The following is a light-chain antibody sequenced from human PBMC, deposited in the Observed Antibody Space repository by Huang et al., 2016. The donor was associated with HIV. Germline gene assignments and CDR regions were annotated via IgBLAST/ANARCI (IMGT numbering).Light chain of an antibody. CDR1: QSVAYKY. CDR3: QQYGSSPKT. V-gene: IGKV3-20*01. Sequence: EIVLTQSPVTLSLSPVERATLSCRASQSVAYKYLAWYQQRPGQAPRLLIYDASNRATGIQDRFSGSGSGTDVTLTISRLEPEDSAMYHCQQYGSSPKTFGQGTKVEIK. J-gene: IGKJ1*01. CDR2: DAS.